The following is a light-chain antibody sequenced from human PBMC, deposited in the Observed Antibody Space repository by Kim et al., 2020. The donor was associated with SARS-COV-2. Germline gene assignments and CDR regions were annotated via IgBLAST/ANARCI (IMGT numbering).Light chain of an antibody. CDR2: GGS. J-gene: IGKJ1*01. CDR1: QSVSSSY. V-gene: IGKV3-20*01. Sequence: EIVLTQSPGTLSLSPGERATLSCRASQSVSSSYLAWYQQKPGQAPRLLISGGSTRATGIPDRFSDSGSGTDFTLTISRLEPEDFAVYYCQQYGSSPRTFGQGTKVDIK. CDR3: QQYGSSPRT.